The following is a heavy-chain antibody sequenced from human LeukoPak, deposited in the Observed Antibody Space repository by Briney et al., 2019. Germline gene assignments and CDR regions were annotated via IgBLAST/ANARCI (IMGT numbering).Heavy chain of an antibody. CDR1: GYTFTSYA. CDR2: INAGNGNT. Sequence: APVTVSCKASGYTFTSYAMHWVRQAPGQRLEWMGWINAGNGNTKYSQKFQGRVTITRDTSASTAYMELRSLRSDDTAVYYCARDPDISTNWFDPWGQGTLVTVSS. CDR3: ARDPDISTNWFDP. D-gene: IGHD3-9*01. V-gene: IGHV1-3*01. J-gene: IGHJ5*02.